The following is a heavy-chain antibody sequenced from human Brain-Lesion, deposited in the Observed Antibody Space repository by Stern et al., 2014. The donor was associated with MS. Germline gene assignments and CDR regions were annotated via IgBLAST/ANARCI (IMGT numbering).Heavy chain of an antibody. CDR2: MFYSGTS. V-gene: IGHV4-30-4*01. Sequence: VQLQESGPGLVKPSPTLSLTCTVSGGSNRNGDYFWTWIRQPPGKGLEWIGSMFYSGTSYYSPSLKSRVSISVDTSKNQFSLSLSSLTAADTAVYYCARSGDFGDTGHWFDPWGQGTLVTVSS. J-gene: IGHJ5*02. D-gene: IGHD3-10*01. CDR3: ARSGDFGDTGHWFDP. CDR1: GGSNRNGDYF.